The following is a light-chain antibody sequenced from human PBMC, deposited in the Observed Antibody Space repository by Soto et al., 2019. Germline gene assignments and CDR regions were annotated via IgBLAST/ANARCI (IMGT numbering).Light chain of an antibody. Sequence: QSVLTQPASMSGSPGQSITISCTGTSGDIGSYNRVSWYQQHPGKAPKLIIYEVTDRPSGVSNRFSGSKSGNTASLTISGLQAKDEAEYYCSSYTNINTRACVFGTGTKLTVL. CDR3: SSYTNINTRACV. CDR1: SGDIGSYNR. V-gene: IGLV2-14*01. J-gene: IGLJ1*01. CDR2: EVT.